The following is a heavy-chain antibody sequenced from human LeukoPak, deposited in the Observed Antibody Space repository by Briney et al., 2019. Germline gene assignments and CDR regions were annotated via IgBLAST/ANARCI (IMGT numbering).Heavy chain of an antibody. V-gene: IGHV3-33*01. D-gene: IGHD4-17*01. CDR3: ARAYGDYCDY. Sequence: PGGSLRLSCAASRFTFSSYGMHWVRQAPGKGLEWVAVIWYDGSNKYYADSVKGRFTISRDNSKNTLYLQTEDTKAGATAVYYRARAYGDYCDYCGQGTLVTVSS. CDR2: IWYDGSNK. J-gene: IGHJ4*02. CDR1: RFTFSSYG.